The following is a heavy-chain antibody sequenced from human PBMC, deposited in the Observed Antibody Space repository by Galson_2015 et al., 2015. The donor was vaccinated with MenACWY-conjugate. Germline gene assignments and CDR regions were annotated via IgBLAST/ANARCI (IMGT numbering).Heavy chain of an antibody. CDR1: GGTFSRHA. CDR3: ARVVAVTGKRIYYSYYGMDV. J-gene: IGHJ6*02. V-gene: IGHV1-69*13. Sequence: SVKVSCKASGGTFSRHAISWVRQAPGQGLEWMGGIIPIFGSSDYAQKFQGRVTITADESTSTVYMELSSLRPEDTGLYYCARVVAVTGKRIYYSYYGMDVWGQGTTVTVSS. CDR2: IIPIFGSS. D-gene: IGHD6-13*01.